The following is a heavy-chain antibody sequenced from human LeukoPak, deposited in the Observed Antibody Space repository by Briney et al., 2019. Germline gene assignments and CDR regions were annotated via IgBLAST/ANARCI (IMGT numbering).Heavy chain of an antibody. Sequence: SETLSLTCTVSGGSISSSNYYWGWIRQPPGKGLEWIGSIYSSGSTYYNPSLKSRVTISVDTSKNQFSLKLSSVTAADSAVYYCARHSSGWSWGYYGMDVWGQGTTATVSS. D-gene: IGHD6-19*01. CDR1: GGSISSSNYY. V-gene: IGHV4-39*01. CDR2: IYSSGST. CDR3: ARHSSGWSWGYYGMDV. J-gene: IGHJ6*02.